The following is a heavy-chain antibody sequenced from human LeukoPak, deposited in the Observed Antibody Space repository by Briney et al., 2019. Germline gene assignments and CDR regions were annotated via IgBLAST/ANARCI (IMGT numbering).Heavy chain of an antibody. Sequence: GGSLRLSCAAFGFTFSSYSMNWVRQAPGRGLEWVAVIWYDGSNKYYADSVKGRFTISRDNSKNTLYLQMNSLRAEDTAVYYCARDTNYYDSSGYYYDAFDIWGQGTMVTVSS. CDR2: IWYDGSNK. CDR1: GFTFSSYS. CDR3: ARDTNYYDSSGYYYDAFDI. J-gene: IGHJ3*02. V-gene: IGHV3-33*08. D-gene: IGHD3-22*01.